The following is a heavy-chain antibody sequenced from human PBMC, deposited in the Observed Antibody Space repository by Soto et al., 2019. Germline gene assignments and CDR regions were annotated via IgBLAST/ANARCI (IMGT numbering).Heavy chain of an antibody. CDR3: AKDGVRLGENDYSYY. D-gene: IGHD3-16*01. V-gene: IGHV3-23*01. Sequence: GGSLRLSCAASGFTFSSYAMSWVRQAPEKGLEWVASISGSGGNTYYTDSVRGRFTISRDISKNTLYLQMISLRAEDTAIYYCAKDGVRLGENDYSYYWGQGAEVTVS. CDR2: ISGSGGNT. J-gene: IGHJ4*02. CDR1: GFTFSSYA.